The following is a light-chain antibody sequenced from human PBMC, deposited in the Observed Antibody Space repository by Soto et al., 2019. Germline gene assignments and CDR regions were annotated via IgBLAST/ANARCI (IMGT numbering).Light chain of an antibody. CDR2: DAS. CDR3: QQRSNWPLP. Sequence: ILVTQNTATLSFSPGERATLSCRASQSVSSYLAWYQQKPGQAPRLLIYDASNRATGIPARFSGSGSGTDFTLTISSLEPEDFAVYYCQQRSNWPLPFGGVSKVDI. J-gene: IGKJ4*01. V-gene: IGKV3-11*01. CDR1: QSVSSY.